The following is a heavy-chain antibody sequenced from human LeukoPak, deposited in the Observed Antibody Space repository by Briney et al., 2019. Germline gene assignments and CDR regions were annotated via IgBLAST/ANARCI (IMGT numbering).Heavy chain of an antibody. Sequence: PSQTLSLTRTVSGGSISSYYWSWIRQPPGKGLEWIGYIYYSGSTNYNPSLKSRVTISVDTSKNQFSLKLSSVTAADTAVYYCARRDILTGYQGAFDIWGQGTMVTVSS. CDR3: ARRDILTGYQGAFDI. CDR1: GGSISSYY. J-gene: IGHJ3*02. D-gene: IGHD3-9*01. V-gene: IGHV4-59*08. CDR2: IYYSGST.